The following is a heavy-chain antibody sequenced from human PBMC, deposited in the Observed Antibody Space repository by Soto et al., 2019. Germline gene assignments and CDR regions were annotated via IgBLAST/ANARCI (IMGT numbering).Heavy chain of an antibody. CDR3: ARDLAAGDL. J-gene: IGHJ5*02. CDR1: GYTFINYY. V-gene: IGHV1-46*01. CDR2: INPIGGST. D-gene: IGHD6-13*01. Sequence: QEQLVQSGAEVKEPGASVKVSCKASGYTFINYYIHWVRQAPGQGLEWMAIINPIGGSTNYAQEFQGRVTLTSDTSTSTVYMELSSLRFEDTALFYCARDLAAGDLWGQGTLVTVSS.